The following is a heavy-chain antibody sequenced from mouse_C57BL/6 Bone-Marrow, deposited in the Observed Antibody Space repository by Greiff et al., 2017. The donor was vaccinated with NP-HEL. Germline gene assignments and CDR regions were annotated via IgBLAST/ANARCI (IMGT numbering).Heavy chain of an antibody. Sequence: EVKLVESGPELVKPGASVKISCKASGYSFTDYNMNWVKQSNGKSLEWIGVINPNYGTTSYNQKFKGKATLTVDQSSSTAYMQLNSLTSEDSAVYYCAIPYDGYSLWFAYWGQGTLVTVSA. CDR2: INPNYGTT. CDR1: GYSFTDYN. V-gene: IGHV1-39*01. CDR3: AIPYDGYSLWFAY. D-gene: IGHD2-3*01. J-gene: IGHJ3*01.